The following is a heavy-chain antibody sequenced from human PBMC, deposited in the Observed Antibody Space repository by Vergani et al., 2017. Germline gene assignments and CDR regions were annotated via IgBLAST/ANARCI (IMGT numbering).Heavy chain of an antibody. Sequence: QVQLVQSGAEVKKPGSSVKVSCKASGGTFSSYAISWVRQAPGQGLEWMGGIIPIFGTANYAQQFQGRVTITADESTSTAYMELSSLRSEDTSVYYCARDLVPAAIRDYYYYMDGWGKGP. CDR1: GGTFSSYA. D-gene: IGHD2-2*02. CDR2: IIPIFGTA. J-gene: IGHJ6*03. V-gene: IGHV1-69*01. CDR3: ARDLVPAAIRDYYYYMDG.